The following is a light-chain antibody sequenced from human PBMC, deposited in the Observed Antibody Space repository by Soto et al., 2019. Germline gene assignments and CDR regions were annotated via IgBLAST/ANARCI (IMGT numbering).Light chain of an antibody. V-gene: IGKV1-27*01. J-gene: IGKJ1*01. CDR2: TAS. Sequence: DIQMTQSPSSLSASVGDRVTITCRPSQGIGTSLAWYQQKPGTVPKLLIHTASTLQSGVPSRFSGSGSGTDFTLTISSLQPEDVATDYCQKYDSAPTFGPGTKVEIK. CDR3: QKYDSAPT. CDR1: QGIGTS.